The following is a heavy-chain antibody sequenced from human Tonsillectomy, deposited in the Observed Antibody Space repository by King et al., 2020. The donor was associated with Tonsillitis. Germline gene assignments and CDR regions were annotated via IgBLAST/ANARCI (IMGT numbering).Heavy chain of an antibody. CDR1: GFTFDDYA. J-gene: IGHJ3*02. Sequence: VQLVESGGGLVQPGRSLRLSCAASGFTFDDYAMHWVRQAPGKGLEWVSGISWNSGSIGYADSVKGRFTISRDNAKNSLYLQMNSLRAEDTALYYFAKDIRSSTSLTVFDIWGQGTMVTVSS. V-gene: IGHV3-9*01. CDR3: AKDIRSSTSLTVFDI. CDR2: ISWNSGSI. D-gene: IGHD2-2*01.